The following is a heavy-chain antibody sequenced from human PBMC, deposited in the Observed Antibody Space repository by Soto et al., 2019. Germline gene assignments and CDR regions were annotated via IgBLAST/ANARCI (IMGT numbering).Heavy chain of an antibody. CDR3: ARHYSLGYCTTASCYVRPFDP. Sequence: SETLSLTCTVSGGSISSGGYYWSWIRQPPGKGLEWIGSIYYSGSTYSNPSLKSRVTISVDTSKNQFSLKLSSVTAADTAVYYCARHYSLGYCTTASCYVRPFDPWGQGTLVTVSS. J-gene: IGHJ5*02. V-gene: IGHV4-39*01. CDR2: IYYSGST. D-gene: IGHD2-2*01. CDR1: GGSISSGGYY.